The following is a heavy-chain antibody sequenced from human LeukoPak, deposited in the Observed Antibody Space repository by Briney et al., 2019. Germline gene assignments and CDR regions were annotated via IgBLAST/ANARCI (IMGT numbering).Heavy chain of an antibody. CDR2: INHSGST. CDR1: GGSISSSSYS. Sequence: SETLSLTCTVSGGSISSSSYSWGWIRQPPGKGLEWIGEINHSGSTNYNPSLKSRVTISVDTSKNQFSLKLSSVTAADTAVYYCARGEPHYYYDSSGYYYPWGQGTLVTVSS. D-gene: IGHD3-22*01. CDR3: ARGEPHYYYDSSGYYYP. V-gene: IGHV4-39*07. J-gene: IGHJ5*02.